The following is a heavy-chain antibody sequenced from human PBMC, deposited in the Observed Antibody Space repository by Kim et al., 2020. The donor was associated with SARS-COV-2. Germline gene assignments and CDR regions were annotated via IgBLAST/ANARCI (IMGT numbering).Heavy chain of an antibody. CDR1: GASIITGGYY. CDR3: ARDDSSGGYDSESLCFYYYGWDV. J-gene: IGHJ6*02. CDR2: IHYSGST. D-gene: IGHD3-10*01. Sequence: SETLSLTCTVSGASIITGGYYWSWVRQPPGKGLEWIGSIHYSGSTYYNPSLKIRVTISLPTSQTQLSLRLTSVTAADTSGYYCARDDSSGGYDSESLCFYYYGWDVWRRGPTDSV. V-gene: IGHV4-30-4*01.